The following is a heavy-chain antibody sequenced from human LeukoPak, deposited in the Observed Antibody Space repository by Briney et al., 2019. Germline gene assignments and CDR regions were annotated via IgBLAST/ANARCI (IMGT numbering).Heavy chain of an antibody. V-gene: IGHV3-23*01. D-gene: IGHD3-10*01. CDR1: GFTFSSYG. CDR2: ISGSGDFT. Sequence: PGGSLRLSCAASGFTFSSYGMSWVRQAPGKGLEWVSTISGSGDFTYYADSVKGRFTISRDNSKNTLYLQMNSLRAEDTAVYYCAKVPYGSGTRGGFDYWGRGTLVTVSS. CDR3: AKVPYGSGTRGGFDY. J-gene: IGHJ4*02.